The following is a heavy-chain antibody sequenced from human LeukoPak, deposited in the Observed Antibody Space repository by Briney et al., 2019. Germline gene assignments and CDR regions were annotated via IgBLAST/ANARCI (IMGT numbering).Heavy chain of an antibody. CDR3: ARDHDVGSGSYYFDY. J-gene: IGHJ4*02. CDR2: INPSGGST. Sequence: ASVKVSCKASGGTFSSYAISWVRQAPGQGLEWMGIINPSGGSTSYAQKFQGRVTMTRDTSTSTVYMELSSLRSEDTAVYYCARDHDVGSGSYYFDYWGQGTLVTVSS. D-gene: IGHD1-26*01. V-gene: IGHV1-46*01. CDR1: GGTFSSYA.